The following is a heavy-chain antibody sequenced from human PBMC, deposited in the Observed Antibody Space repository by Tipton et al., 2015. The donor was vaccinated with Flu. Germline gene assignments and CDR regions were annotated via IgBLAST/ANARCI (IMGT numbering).Heavy chain of an antibody. D-gene: IGHD5-12*01. CDR2: IYYSGTT. J-gene: IGHJ4*02. CDR3: ARDQSSRWPRAFAY. V-gene: IGHV4-59*01. Sequence: TLSLTCNVSGGTISSYFWSWIRQSPGKGLEWVGHIYYSGTTDYNPSLKNRVTMSLDTSKTQFSLKLKSVTTADTARYFCARDQSSRWPRAFAYWGQGIMVTVSS. CDR1: GGTISSYF.